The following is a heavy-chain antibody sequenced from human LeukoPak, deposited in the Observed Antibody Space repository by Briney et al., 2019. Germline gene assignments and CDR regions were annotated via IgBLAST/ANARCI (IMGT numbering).Heavy chain of an antibody. V-gene: IGHV3-23*01. D-gene: IGHD5-18*01. CDR3: GKTTAGYSSGQKPAWPVDY. Sequence: GGSLRLSCEASGFTFGSFAMYWVRQAPGKGLDWIAGIFGSGGSPHYADSVKGRFTISRDNSKNTVYLQINSLRAEDTAVYYCGKTTAGYSSGQKPAWPVDYWGQGTLVTVPS. J-gene: IGHJ4*02. CDR1: GFTFGSFA. CDR2: IFGSGGSP.